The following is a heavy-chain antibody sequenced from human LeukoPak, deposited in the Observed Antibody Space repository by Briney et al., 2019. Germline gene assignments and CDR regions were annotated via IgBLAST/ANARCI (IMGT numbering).Heavy chain of an antibody. J-gene: IGHJ4*02. CDR3: ARAPRPDSGNYYYPFDC. CDR2: INPSGGSK. Sequence: GASVKVSCKASGYTYTSYYMHWVRQAPGQGLEWMGVINPSGGSKNYAQKFQGRVTMTRDTSTSTVYMELSSLRSEDTAVYYCARAPRPDSGNYYYPFDCWGQGTLVTVSS. D-gene: IGHD3-22*01. CDR1: GYTYTSYY. V-gene: IGHV1-46*01.